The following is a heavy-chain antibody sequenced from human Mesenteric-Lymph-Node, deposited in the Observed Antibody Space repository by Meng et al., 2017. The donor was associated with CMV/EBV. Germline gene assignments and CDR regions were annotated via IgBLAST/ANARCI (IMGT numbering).Heavy chain of an antibody. V-gene: IGHV1-18*01. D-gene: IGHD2-2*01. Sequence: ASVKVSCKASGYTFTSYGISWVRQAPGQGLEWMGWISAYNGNTNYAQKLQGRVTMTRDTSTSTVYMELSSLRSEDTAVYYCARGGQYQLLVDYWGQGTLVTVSS. CDR1: GYTFTSYG. J-gene: IGHJ4*02. CDR2: ISAYNGNT. CDR3: ARGGQYQLLVDY.